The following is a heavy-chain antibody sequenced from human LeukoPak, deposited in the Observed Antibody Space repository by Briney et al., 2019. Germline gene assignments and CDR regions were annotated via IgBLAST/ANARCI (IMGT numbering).Heavy chain of an antibody. CDR3: ARGGGSYQGDAFDI. Sequence: PGGSLRLSCAASGFTFLSYSMHWVRQGPGKGLEYVSAISSDGTSTYYASSMKGIISIFRDNSKNSLYLQIGSPSAEDMAVYYCARGGGSYQGDAFDIWGHGTVVTVSS. D-gene: IGHD1-26*01. CDR1: GFTFLSYS. V-gene: IGHV3-64*01. CDR2: ISSDGTST. J-gene: IGHJ3*02.